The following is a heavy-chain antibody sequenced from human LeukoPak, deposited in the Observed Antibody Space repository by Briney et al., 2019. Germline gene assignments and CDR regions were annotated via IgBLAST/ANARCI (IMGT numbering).Heavy chain of an antibody. V-gene: IGHV4-59*08. J-gene: IGHJ1*01. CDR1: GGSISSYY. CDR2: IYYRGRT. Sequence: RTSETLSLTCTVAGGSISSYYWSWIRQPPGKGLEWIGYIYYRGRTKYNPSLQSRVTISVDTSRNQFSLRLSSVTAADTAVYYCARQSDDLGYFQHWGQGTLVTVSS. CDR3: ARQSDDLGYFQH. D-gene: IGHD3-16*01.